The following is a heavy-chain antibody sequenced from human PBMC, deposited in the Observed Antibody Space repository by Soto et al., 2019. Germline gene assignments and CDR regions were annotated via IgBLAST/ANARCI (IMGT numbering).Heavy chain of an antibody. CDR3: SPLGQRTDAFQI. CDR2: ISWNSGSI. Sequence: EVQLVESGGGVVQPGRSLRLSCAASGFTFDDYAMHWVRQAPGKGLEWVSGISWNSGSIGYADSVKGRFTISRDNAKNSLYLQMNSLSAEDTAVYYVSPLGQRTDAFQIWGQGTMGTVSS. J-gene: IGHJ3*02. V-gene: IGHV3-9*01. D-gene: IGHD6-25*01. CDR1: GFTFDDYA.